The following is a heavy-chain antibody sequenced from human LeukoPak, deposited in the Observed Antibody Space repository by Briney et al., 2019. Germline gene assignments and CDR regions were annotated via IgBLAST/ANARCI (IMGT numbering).Heavy chain of an antibody. CDR1: GYTFTSYY. Sequence: ASVKVSCKASGYTFTSYYMHWVRQAPGQGLEWMGIINPSGGSTSYAQKFQGRVTMTRDMSTSTVYMELSSLSSDDTAIYYCTTGPGAISDDDYWGQGTLVTVSS. J-gene: IGHJ4*02. D-gene: IGHD1-1*01. V-gene: IGHV1-46*01. CDR2: INPSGGST. CDR3: TTGPGAISDDDY.